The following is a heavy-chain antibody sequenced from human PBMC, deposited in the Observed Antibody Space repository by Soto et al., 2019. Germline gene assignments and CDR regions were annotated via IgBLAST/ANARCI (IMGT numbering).Heavy chain of an antibody. D-gene: IGHD1-26*01. Sequence: SETLSLTCTVSGGSISSGGYYWGWIRQPPGKGLEWIGSIYYSGSTYYNPSLKSRVTISVDTSKNQFSLKLSSVTAADTAVYYCARHGGSYSGALGDWFDPWGQGTLVTVSS. CDR3: ARHGGSYSGALGDWFDP. CDR2: IYYSGST. V-gene: IGHV4-39*01. J-gene: IGHJ5*02. CDR1: GGSISSGGYY.